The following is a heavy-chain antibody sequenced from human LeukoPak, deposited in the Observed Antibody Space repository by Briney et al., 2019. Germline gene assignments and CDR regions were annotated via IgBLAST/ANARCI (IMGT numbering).Heavy chain of an antibody. CDR3: TRTPTSAGDYYDT. D-gene: IGHD3-10*01. J-gene: IGHJ3*02. CDR1: GFIFGDYT. V-gene: IGHV3-49*04. Sequence: GSLRRSCTASGFIFGDYTMNWVRQAPGKGRKGGSFIRSKDLGATTAYAASVKGRFTISRDDSKSIAYMQMNSLKTEDTAVYYCTRTPTSAGDYYDTWGKGTMVTVSS. CDR2: IRSKDLGATT.